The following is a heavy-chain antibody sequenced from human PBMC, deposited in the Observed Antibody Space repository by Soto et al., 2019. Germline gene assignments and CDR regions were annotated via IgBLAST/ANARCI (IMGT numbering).Heavy chain of an antibody. CDR3: ARGGRFPYYFDY. J-gene: IGHJ4*02. D-gene: IGHD1-26*01. V-gene: IGHV3-21*01. CDR2: ISSSSSYI. CDR1: GFTFSSYS. Sequence: GGSLRLSCAASGFTFSSYSMNWVRQAPGKGLEWVSSISSSSSYIYYADSVKGRFTISRDNAKNSLYLQMNSLRAEDTAVYYCARGGRFPYYFDYWGQGTLVTVS.